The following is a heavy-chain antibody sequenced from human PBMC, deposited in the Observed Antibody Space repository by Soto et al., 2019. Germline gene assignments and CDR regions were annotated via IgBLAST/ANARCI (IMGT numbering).Heavy chain of an antibody. CDR2: IYPGDSDT. Sequence: PGESQKISCKGSGYSFTSYGSGWVRQMPGKGLEWMGIIYPGDSDTRYSPSFQGQVTISADKSISTAYLQWSSLKASDTAMYYCARRLASHSGIAAAGSDYWGQGTLVTVSS. CDR1: GYSFTSYG. CDR3: ARRLASHSGIAAAGSDY. V-gene: IGHV5-51*01. D-gene: IGHD6-13*01. J-gene: IGHJ4*02.